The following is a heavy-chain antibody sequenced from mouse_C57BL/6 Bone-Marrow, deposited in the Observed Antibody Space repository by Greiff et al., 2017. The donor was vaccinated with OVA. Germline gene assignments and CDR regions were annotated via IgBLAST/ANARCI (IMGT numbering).Heavy chain of an antibody. Sequence: VQLQQPGTELVKPGASVKLSCKASGYTFTSYWMHWVKQRPGQGLEWIGNINPSNGGTNYNEKFKSKATLTVDKSSSTAYMQLSSLTSEDSAVYYCARSLEWLRRAFAYWGQGTLVTVSA. CDR3: ARSLEWLRRAFAY. CDR2: INPSNGGT. D-gene: IGHD2-2*01. J-gene: IGHJ3*01. V-gene: IGHV1-53*01. CDR1: GYTFTSYW.